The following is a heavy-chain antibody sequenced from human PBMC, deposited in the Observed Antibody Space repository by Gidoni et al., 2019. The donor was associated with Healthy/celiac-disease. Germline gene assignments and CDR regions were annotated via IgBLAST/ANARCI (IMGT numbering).Heavy chain of an antibody. Sequence: QLPLQESGPGLVTPSATLSLTCPVSGGSISSSSSYWGWLRKPPWKGLEWIASIYYSGRTYYNPSLKSRVTISVDTSKNQFSLKLSAVTAADTAVYYCARQGYYYDSSGTFDYWGQGTLVTVSS. D-gene: IGHD3-22*01. J-gene: IGHJ4*02. CDR1: GGSISSSSSY. V-gene: IGHV4-39*01. CDR3: ARQGYYYDSSGTFDY. CDR2: IYYSGRT.